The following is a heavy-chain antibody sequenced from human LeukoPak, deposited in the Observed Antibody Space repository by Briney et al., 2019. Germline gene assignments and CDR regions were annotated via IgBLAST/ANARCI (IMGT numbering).Heavy chain of an antibody. J-gene: IGHJ4*02. V-gene: IGHV2-70*11. Sequence: SGPTLVKPTQTLTLTCTFSGFSLSTSGMCVSWIRQPPGKALEWLARIDWDDDKYYSTSLKTTLTISKDTSKNQVVLTMTNMDPVDTATYYCARIVDGSVPFYFDYWGQGTLVTVSS. CDR3: ARIVDGSVPFYFDY. CDR1: GFSLSTSGMC. D-gene: IGHD3-10*01. CDR2: IDWDDDK.